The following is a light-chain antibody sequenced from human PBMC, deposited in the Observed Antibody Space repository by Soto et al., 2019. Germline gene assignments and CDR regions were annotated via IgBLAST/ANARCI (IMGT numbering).Light chain of an antibody. CDR3: QQYVDSPET. CDR2: DSS. V-gene: IGKV3-20*01. J-gene: IGKJ4*01. Sequence: ELVLTQSPGTLSLSPGERATLSCRASQSISSYVAWYQQKPGQAPRVLIYDSSSRATGVPDRFSGSGSGTDFTLTISRLEPEDVAVYYCQQYVDSPETFGGGTKVEIK. CDR1: QSISSY.